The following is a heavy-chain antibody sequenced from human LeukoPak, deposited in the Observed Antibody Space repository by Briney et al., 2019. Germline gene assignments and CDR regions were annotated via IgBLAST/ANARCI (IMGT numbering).Heavy chain of an antibody. CDR3: ARDFYGGGYSYGSYHYYGMDV. D-gene: IGHD5-18*01. J-gene: IGHJ6*04. V-gene: IGHV3-33*01. CDR1: GFTFSSYG. CDR2: IWYDGSNK. Sequence: GRSLRLSCAASGFTFSSYGMHWVRQAPGKGLEWVAVIWYDGSNKYYADSVKGRFTISRDNSKNTLYLQMNSLRAEDTAVYYCARDFYGGGYSYGSYHYYGMDVWGKGTTVTVSS.